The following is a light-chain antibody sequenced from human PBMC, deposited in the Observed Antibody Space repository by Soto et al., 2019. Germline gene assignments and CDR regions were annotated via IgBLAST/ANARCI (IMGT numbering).Light chain of an antibody. J-gene: IGLJ1*01. CDR2: EVS. V-gene: IGLV2-14*01. Sequence: QSALTQPASVSGSPGQSITISCTGTSSDVGGYNYVSWYQQHPGKAPKLMIYEVSNRPSGVSNRFSGSKSGNTASLTLSGLQAEDEADYHCSSYTSSSTYVFGTGTKVTVL. CDR1: SSDVGGYNY. CDR3: SSYTSSSTYV.